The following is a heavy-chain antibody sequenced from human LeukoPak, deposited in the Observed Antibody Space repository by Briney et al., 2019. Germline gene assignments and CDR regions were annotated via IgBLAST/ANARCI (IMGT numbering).Heavy chain of an antibody. CDR3: ARHFYGTGASTADIDY. CDR1: GYSFTSYW. V-gene: IGHV5-51*01. J-gene: IGHJ4*02. CDR2: IYPDDTHT. D-gene: IGHD3/OR15-3a*01. Sequence: GDSLKISCKGFGYSFTSYWIGWVGQMPGKCLEWMGIIYPDDTHTRYSPSYEGQVTISADKSISTAYLQWSSLKASDTAMYYCARHFYGTGASTADIDYWGQGTLVTVSS.